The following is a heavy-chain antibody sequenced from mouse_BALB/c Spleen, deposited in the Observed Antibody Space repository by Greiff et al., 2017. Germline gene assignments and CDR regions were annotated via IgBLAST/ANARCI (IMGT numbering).Heavy chain of an antibody. Sequence: EVMLVESGPSLVKPSQTLSLTCSVTGDSITSGYWNWIRKFPGNKLEYMGYISYSGSTYYNPSLKSRISITRDTSKNQYYLQLNSVTTEDTATYYCARYDFIYYYGSSDYYAMDYWGQGTSVTVSS. CDR2: ISYSGST. CDR1: GDSITSGY. J-gene: IGHJ4*01. CDR3: ARYDFIYYYGSSDYYAMDY. D-gene: IGHD1-1*01. V-gene: IGHV3-8*02.